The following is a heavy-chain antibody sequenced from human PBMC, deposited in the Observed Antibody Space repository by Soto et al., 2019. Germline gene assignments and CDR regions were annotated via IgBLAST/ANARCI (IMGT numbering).Heavy chain of an antibody. CDR2: IYYSGNS. J-gene: IGHJ5*02. D-gene: IGHD2-15*01. CDR1: GGSISSGDYY. Sequence: QVQLQESGPGLVKPSQTLSLTCTVSGGSISSGDYYWSWIRQSPGKGLEWIAYIYYSGNSYYNPSLKSRVTISVDTSKNQFSLMLRSVTAADTAVYYCARARDCSGGRCYAFNWFDPWGQGTLVTVSS. V-gene: IGHV4-30-4*01. CDR3: ARARDCSGGRCYAFNWFDP.